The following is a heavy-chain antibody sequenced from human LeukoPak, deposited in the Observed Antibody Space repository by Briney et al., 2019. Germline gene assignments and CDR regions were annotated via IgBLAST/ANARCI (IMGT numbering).Heavy chain of an antibody. CDR2: IGGRDGST. D-gene: IGHD3-10*01. CDR1: GFTFSSYG. J-gene: IGHJ4*02. V-gene: IGHV3-23*01. Sequence: GGSLRLSCAASGFTFSSYGMSWVRQAPGKGLEWVSAIGGRDGSTYYADSVKGRFTISRDNSKNTLYVQMNSLRAEDTAVYYCAKGHYYGSGSLDYWGQGTLVTISS. CDR3: AKGHYYGSGSLDY.